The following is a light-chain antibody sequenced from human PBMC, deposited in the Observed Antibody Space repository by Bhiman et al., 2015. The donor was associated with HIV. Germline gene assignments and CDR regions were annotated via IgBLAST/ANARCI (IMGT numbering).Light chain of an antibody. Sequence: SYELTQPPSVSVSPGQTASITCSGDKLGDKYASWYHQKPGHSPVLVIYEDNKRPSGIPDRFSGSKSGTSATLAITGLQTGDEADYYCATWDTSLITLVFGGGTRLTVL. CDR2: EDN. CDR1: KLGDKY. J-gene: IGLJ2*01. V-gene: IGLV3-1*01. CDR3: ATWDTSLITLV.